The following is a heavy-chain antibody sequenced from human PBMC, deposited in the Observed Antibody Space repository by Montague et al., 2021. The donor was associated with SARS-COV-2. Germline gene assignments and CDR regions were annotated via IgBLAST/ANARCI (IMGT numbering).Heavy chain of an antibody. CDR1: GDSVSSSDHY. CDR2: VYYSGYT. V-gene: IGHV4-39*02. Sequence: SETLSLTCTVSGDSVSSSDHYWSWIRPPPGKGLDWLVIVYYSGYTYYNPSDKVRITIAIDAPKNHFSLKSNSLTATDTAIYHCARRRLREDYFDFWGQGTLLTVSS. J-gene: IGHJ4*02. CDR3: ARRRLREDYFDF. D-gene: IGHD4-17*01.